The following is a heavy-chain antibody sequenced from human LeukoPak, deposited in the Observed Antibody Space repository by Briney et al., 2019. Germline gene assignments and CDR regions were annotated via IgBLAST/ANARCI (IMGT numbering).Heavy chain of an antibody. CDR2: IYPGDSDT. J-gene: IGHJ4*02. V-gene: IGHV5-51*01. CDR1: GYSFTNYW. Sequence: GESLKISCKGSGYSFTNYWISWVRQMPGKGLEWMGIIYPGDSDTRYSPSFQGQVTISADKSISTAYLQWSSLEASDTAIYYCARSYCSGGTCGFDYWGQGNLVTVSS. D-gene: IGHD2-15*01. CDR3: ARSYCSGGTCGFDY.